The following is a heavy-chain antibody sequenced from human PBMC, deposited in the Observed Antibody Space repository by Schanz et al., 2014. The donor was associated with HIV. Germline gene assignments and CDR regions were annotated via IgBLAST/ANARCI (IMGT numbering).Heavy chain of an antibody. V-gene: IGHV3-33*01. D-gene: IGHD2-15*01. Sequence: QVQLVESGGGVVQPGRSLRLSCTASGFTFSSSGMHWVRQAPGKGLEWVAAMWYDESHKGYADSVKGRFTISRDNSKNTLYLQMNSLRAEDTAVYYCARRSTPGGYYGMDVWGQGTTVTVSS. J-gene: IGHJ6*02. CDR2: MWYDESHK. CDR1: GFTFSSSG. CDR3: ARRSTPGGYYGMDV.